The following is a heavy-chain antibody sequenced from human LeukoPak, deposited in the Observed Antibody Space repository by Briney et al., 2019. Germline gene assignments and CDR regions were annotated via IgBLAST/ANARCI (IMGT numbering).Heavy chain of an antibody. Sequence: SETLSLTCTVSGGSISSGGYYWSWIRQHPGKGLEWIGYIYYSGSTYYNPSLKSRVTISVDTSKNQFSQKLSSVTAADTAVYYCARGTYYYDSSGYWDWFDPWGQGTLVTVSS. CDR3: ARGTYYYDSSGYWDWFDP. D-gene: IGHD3-22*01. J-gene: IGHJ5*02. V-gene: IGHV4-31*03. CDR2: IYYSGST. CDR1: GGSISSGGYY.